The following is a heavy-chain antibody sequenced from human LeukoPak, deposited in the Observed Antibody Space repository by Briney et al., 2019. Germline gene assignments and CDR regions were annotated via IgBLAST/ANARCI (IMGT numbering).Heavy chain of an antibody. Sequence: ASVKVSCKASGYTFTGYYMHWVRQAPGQGLEWMGWINPNSGGTNYAQKFQGRVTMTRDTSTSTVYMELSGLRSEDTAVYYCAREGCRYSSGCLPDYWGQGTLVTVSS. D-gene: IGHD6-19*01. J-gene: IGHJ4*02. CDR1: GYTFTGYY. CDR3: AREGCRYSSGCLPDY. CDR2: INPNSGGT. V-gene: IGHV1-2*02.